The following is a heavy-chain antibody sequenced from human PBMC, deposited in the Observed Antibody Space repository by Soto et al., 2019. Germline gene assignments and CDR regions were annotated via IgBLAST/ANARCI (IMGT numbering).Heavy chain of an antibody. CDR1: GDSVSSNSAA. D-gene: IGHD3-9*01. J-gene: IGHJ6*02. CDR3: ARGARVLTGSPDYYYGMDV. CDR2: TYYRSKWYN. Sequence: SQTLSLTCAISGDSVSSNSAAWNWIRQSPSRGLEWLGRTYYRSKWYNDYAVSVKSRITINPDTSKNQFSLQLNSVTPEDTAVYYCARGARVLTGSPDYYYGMDVWGQGTTVTVSS. V-gene: IGHV6-1*01.